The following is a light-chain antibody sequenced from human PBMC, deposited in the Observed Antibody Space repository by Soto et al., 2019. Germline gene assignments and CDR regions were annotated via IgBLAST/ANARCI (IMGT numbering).Light chain of an antibody. Sequence: EIVMTQSPATLSVSPGERAPLSCRASQSVSSNLAWYQQKPGQAPRLLIYGASPRATGIPARFSGSGSGTEFTLTISSLQSEDFAVYYGQQYNNWPRTFGQGTKLEIK. CDR3: QQYNNWPRT. V-gene: IGKV3-15*01. J-gene: IGKJ2*01. CDR1: QSVSSN. CDR2: GAS.